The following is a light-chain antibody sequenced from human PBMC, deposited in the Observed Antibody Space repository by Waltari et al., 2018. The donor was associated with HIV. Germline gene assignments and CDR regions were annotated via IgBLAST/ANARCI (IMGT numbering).Light chain of an antibody. CDR1: SSDVCGYYY. CDR2: EVP. Sequence: QSALTPPASVSGSPGQSITTSCTGTSSDVCGYYYFSWYPPQPGKPPTLLLYEVPNPPSGVSNRFSGSKTGNTASLTSSWLQAEDEADYYCSSYTGSSTVVFGGGTKLTVL. J-gene: IGLJ2*01. CDR3: SSYTGSSTVV. V-gene: IGLV2-14*03.